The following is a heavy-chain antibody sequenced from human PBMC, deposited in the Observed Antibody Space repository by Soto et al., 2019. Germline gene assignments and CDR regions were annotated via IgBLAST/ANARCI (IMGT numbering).Heavy chain of an antibody. CDR3: AKTWELRRFFAS. CDR2: IHHTGRT. CDR1: GASIISENW. Sequence: QVQLQESGPGLVKPSGTLSLTCAVSGASIISENWWTWVCQSPGKGLEWFGEIHHTGRTTYNPSLDSRVTMSVDKSKNHFSLILSSVTAADTALYCCAKTWELRRFFASWGQGTLVTVSS. J-gene: IGHJ4*02. D-gene: IGHD1-26*01. V-gene: IGHV4-4*01.